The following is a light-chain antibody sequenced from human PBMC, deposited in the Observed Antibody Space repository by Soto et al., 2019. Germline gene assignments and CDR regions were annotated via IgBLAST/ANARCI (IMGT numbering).Light chain of an antibody. Sequence: DIQMTQSPSTLSASVGERVTITCRASQSISNRLAWYQHKPGKAPKLLIYKASSLRSGVPSRFSGSGSGTEFTLTISSLQPDDFATYYCQQYNSYWAFGQGTKVDSK. CDR1: QSISNR. CDR2: KAS. V-gene: IGKV1-5*03. CDR3: QQYNSYWA. J-gene: IGKJ1*01.